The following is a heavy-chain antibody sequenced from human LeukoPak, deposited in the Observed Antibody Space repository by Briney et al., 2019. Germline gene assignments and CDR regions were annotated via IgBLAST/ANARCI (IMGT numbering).Heavy chain of an antibody. J-gene: IGHJ3*02. CDR2: IYNSGST. D-gene: IGHD6-19*01. CDR3: ARHVFSSRDALDI. V-gene: IGHV4-31*03. CDR1: GGSISSGAYY. Sequence: SETLSLTCTVSGGSISSGAYYWSWIRQHPGKGLEWIGYIYNSGSTYYNPSLKSRVTISVDTSKNQFSLRLSSVTAADTAVYYCARHVFSSRDALDIWGQGTMVTVSS.